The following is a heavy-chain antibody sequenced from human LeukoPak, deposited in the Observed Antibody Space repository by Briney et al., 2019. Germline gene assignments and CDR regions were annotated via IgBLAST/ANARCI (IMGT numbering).Heavy chain of an antibody. CDR3: ARNRAAAGHPRWFDP. J-gene: IGHJ5*02. D-gene: IGHD6-13*01. CDR2: IDPSDSYT. V-gene: IGHV5-10-1*01. Sequence: GESLKISCKGSGYRFTSYWISWGRQMPGKGLEWMGRIDPSDSYTNYSPSFQGHVTISADKSISTAYLQWSSLKASDTAMYYCARNRAAAGHPRWFDPWGQGTLVTVSS. CDR1: GYRFTSYW.